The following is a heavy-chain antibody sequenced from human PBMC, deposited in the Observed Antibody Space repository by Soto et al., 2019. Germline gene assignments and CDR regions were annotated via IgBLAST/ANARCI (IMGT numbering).Heavy chain of an antibody. V-gene: IGHV3-23*01. Sequence: EVQLLESGGGLVQPGGSLRLSCEASGFSFSTYAMSWVRQAPGKGLEWVSGISSSGGNTYYSDSVKGRYTISRDNSRDTLLLQMNRLSAEDTALYFFAKDLRTGVAPTDLDVWGQGNLVTVSS. D-gene: IGHD3-3*01. CDR3: AKDLRTGVAPTDLDV. J-gene: IGHJ4*02. CDR1: GFSFSTYA. CDR2: ISSSGGNT.